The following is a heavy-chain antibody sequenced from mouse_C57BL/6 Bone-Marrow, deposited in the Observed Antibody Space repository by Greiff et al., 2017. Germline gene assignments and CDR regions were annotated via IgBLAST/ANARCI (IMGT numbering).Heavy chain of an antibody. CDR1: GYTFTSYW. D-gene: IGHD1-1*01. CDR3: AREGYYGSSYYWYFDV. Sequence: QVQLQQPGAELVKPGASVKLSCKASGYTFTSYWMQWVKQRPGQGLEWIGEIDPSDSYTNYNQKFKGKATLTVATSSSTAYMQLSSLTSEDSAVYYCAREGYYGSSYYWYFDVWCTGTTVTVSS. CDR2: IDPSDSYT. J-gene: IGHJ1*03. V-gene: IGHV1-50*01.